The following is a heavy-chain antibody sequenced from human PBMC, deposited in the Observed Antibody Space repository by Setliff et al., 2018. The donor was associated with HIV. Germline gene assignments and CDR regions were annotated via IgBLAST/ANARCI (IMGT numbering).Heavy chain of an antibody. CDR2: ISGSGGST. CDR1: GFTFSDYY. D-gene: IGHD7-27*01. Sequence: PGGSLRLSCTASGFTFSDYYMSWIRQAPGKGLEWVSAISGSGGSTYYADSVKGRFTISRDNAKNSLYLQMNSLRVEDTAVYYCARPLGRGLDYWGQGILVTVSS. V-gene: IGHV3-11*01. CDR3: ARPLGRGLDY. J-gene: IGHJ4*02.